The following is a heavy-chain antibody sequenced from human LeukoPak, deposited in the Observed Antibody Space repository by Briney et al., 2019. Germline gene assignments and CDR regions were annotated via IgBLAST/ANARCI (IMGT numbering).Heavy chain of an antibody. CDR1: GFTFSNFW. CDR2: IRQDGGDR. V-gene: IGHV3-7*01. J-gene: IGHJ4*02. CDR3: ARGPYSSTWYYFEY. Sequence: GGSLRLSCAASGFTFSNFWMTWVRQAPGKGPEWLATIRQDGGDRWYLDSVKGRFTISRDNAKNSLYLQMNSLRAEDTAVYYCARGPYSSTWYYFEYWGQGTLVTVSS. D-gene: IGHD6-13*01.